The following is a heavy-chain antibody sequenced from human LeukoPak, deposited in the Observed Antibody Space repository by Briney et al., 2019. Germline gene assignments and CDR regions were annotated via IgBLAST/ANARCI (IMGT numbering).Heavy chain of an antibody. V-gene: IGHV4-31*03. CDR3: ARGDSYDFWSD. CDR2: IYYSGSL. J-gene: IGHJ4*02. Sequence: PSQTLSLTCTVSGGPINSGGHYWTWTRQYAGKGLEWIGYIYYSGSLFYNPSLGSRVTISLDTSKNRFFLEMTSVTAADTAVYYCARGDSYDFWSDWGQGTLVTVSS. D-gene: IGHD3-3*01. CDR1: GGPINSGGHY.